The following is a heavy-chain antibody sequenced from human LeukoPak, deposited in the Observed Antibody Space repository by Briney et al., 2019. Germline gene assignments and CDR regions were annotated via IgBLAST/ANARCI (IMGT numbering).Heavy chain of an antibody. Sequence: SETLSLTCTISNGFISTYYWSWIRQSPGKGLEWIGYISYSGSTNYNPSLTSRVSISLDTSKNQFSLKLSSLTAADTAVYYCARGKQWLVHYGFDLWGQGTVVTVSS. J-gene: IGHJ3*01. D-gene: IGHD6-19*01. CDR1: NGFISTYY. V-gene: IGHV4-59*01. CDR3: ARGKQWLVHYGFDL. CDR2: ISYSGST.